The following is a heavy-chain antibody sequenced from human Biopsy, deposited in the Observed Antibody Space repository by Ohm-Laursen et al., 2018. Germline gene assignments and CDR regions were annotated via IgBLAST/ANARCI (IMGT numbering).Heavy chain of an antibody. CDR2: ISASGNHI. D-gene: IGHD7-27*01. V-gene: IGHV3-21*01. Sequence: GSLRLSCAASGFTFSGFSMNWVRQAPGKGLEWVSSISASGNHIYYTDSVKGRFTVSRDNGKNSVYLQMNNLRAEDTAVFYCAKDLRNNNWGVENWGQGTLVTVSS. J-gene: IGHJ4*02. CDR3: AKDLRNNNWGVEN. CDR1: GFTFSGFS.